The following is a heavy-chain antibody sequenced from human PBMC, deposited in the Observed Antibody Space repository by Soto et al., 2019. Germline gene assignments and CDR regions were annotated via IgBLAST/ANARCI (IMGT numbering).Heavy chain of an antibody. V-gene: IGHV4-59*08. J-gene: IGHJ6*02. CDR2: IYYSGST. CDR3: ARWYYYGMDV. Sequence: PSETLSLTCTVSGGSISSYYWSWIRQPPGKGLEWIGYIYYSGSTNYNPPLKSRVTISVDTSKNQFSLKLSSVTAADTAVYYCARWYYYGMDVWGQGTTVTVSS. CDR1: GGSISSYY.